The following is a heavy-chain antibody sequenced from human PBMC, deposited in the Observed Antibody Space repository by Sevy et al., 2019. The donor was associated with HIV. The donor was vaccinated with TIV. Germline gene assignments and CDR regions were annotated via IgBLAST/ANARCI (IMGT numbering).Heavy chain of an antibody. V-gene: IGHV3-30-3*01. Sequence: GGSLRLSCAASGFTFSSYAMHWVRQAPGKGLEWVAVISYDGSNKYYADSVKGRFTISRDNSKNTRYLQMNSLRAEDTAVYYCARWNGAARDSYYYYYGMDVWGQGTTVTVSS. J-gene: IGHJ6*02. CDR2: ISYDGSNK. D-gene: IGHD6-6*01. CDR1: GFTFSSYA. CDR3: ARWNGAARDSYYYYYGMDV.